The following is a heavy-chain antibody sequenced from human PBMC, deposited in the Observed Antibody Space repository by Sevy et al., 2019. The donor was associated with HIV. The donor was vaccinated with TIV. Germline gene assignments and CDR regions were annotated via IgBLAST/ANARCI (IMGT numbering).Heavy chain of an antibody. CDR3: TRGGCCNRGTGYYIDL. CDR2: ITASGNSV. J-gene: IGHJ4*02. D-gene: IGHD1-1*01. V-gene: IGHV3-21*01. Sequence: GGSLRLSCAASGFTFTTYGMNWVRQAPGKGLEWVSSITASGNSVYYADSVKGRFTISRDNAKNSLYLQINSLRADDTAIYYCTRGGCCNRGTGYYIDLWGQGTLVTVSS. CDR1: GFTFTTYG.